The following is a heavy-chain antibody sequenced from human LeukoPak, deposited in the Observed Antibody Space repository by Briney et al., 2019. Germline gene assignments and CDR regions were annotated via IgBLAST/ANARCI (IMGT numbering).Heavy chain of an antibody. J-gene: IGHJ6*03. CDR1: GGTFSSYA. Sequence: ASVKVSCKASGGTFSSYAISWVRQAPGQGLEWMGGIIPIFGTANYAQKFQGRVTITADESTSTAYMELSSLRSEDTAVYYCARAKTRFGEFSPYYYYMDVWGKGTTVTISS. V-gene: IGHV1-69*13. D-gene: IGHD3-10*01. CDR3: ARAKTRFGEFSPYYYYMDV. CDR2: IIPIFGTA.